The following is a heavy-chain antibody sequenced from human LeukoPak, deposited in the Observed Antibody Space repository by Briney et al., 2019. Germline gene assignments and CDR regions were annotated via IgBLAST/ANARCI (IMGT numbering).Heavy chain of an antibody. CDR3: ARGLVRGLRTTHWFDP. V-gene: IGHV4-34*01. J-gene: IGHJ5*02. CDR1: GGSFSGYY. D-gene: IGHD3-10*01. CDR2: INHRGST. Sequence: SETLSLTCAVYGGSFSGYYWSWIRQPPGKGLEWIGEINHRGSTNYNPSLKSRVTISVDTSKNQFSLKLSSVTAADTAVYYCARGLVRGLRTTHWFDPWGQGTLVTVSS.